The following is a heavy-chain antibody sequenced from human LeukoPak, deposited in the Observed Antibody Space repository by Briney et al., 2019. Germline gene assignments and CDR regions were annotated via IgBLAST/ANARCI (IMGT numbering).Heavy chain of an antibody. CDR3: AKEPAHTSSSEFDY. V-gene: IGHV3-30*18. D-gene: IGHD6-6*01. CDR1: GFTFSIYG. CDR2: ISYDGTKK. J-gene: IGHJ4*02. Sequence: GGSLRLSCAASGFTFSIYGIHWVRQAPGKGLEWVAVISYDGTKKYYADSVKGRFTISRDNSKNTLYLQMNSLRADDTAFYYCAKEPAHTSSSEFDYWGQGTLVTVSS.